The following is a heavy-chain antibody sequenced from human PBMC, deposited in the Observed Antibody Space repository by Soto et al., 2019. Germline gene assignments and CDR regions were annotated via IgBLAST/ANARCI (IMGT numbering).Heavy chain of an antibody. CDR3: ATGETCSSTSCRAEFDY. D-gene: IGHD2-2*01. V-gene: IGHV1-24*01. J-gene: IGHJ4*02. CDR2: FDPEDGET. Sequence: ASVKVSCKVSGYTLTELSMHWVRQAPGKGLELMGGFDPEDGETIYAQKFQGRVTMTEDTSTDTAYMELSSLRSEDTAVYYCATGETCSSTSCRAEFDYWGQGTLVTVYS. CDR1: GYTLTELS.